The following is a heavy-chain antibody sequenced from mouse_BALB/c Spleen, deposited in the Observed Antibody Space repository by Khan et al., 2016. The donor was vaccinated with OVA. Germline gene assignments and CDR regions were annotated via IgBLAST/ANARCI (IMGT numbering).Heavy chain of an antibody. CDR1: GFSLSRYN. J-gene: IGHJ4*01. D-gene: IGHD2-14*01. Sequence: QVQLKESGPGLVAPSQSLSITCTVSGFSLSRYNIHWVRQPPGKGLEWLGMIWGGGGTDYNSTLKSRLSICKDNSKSQVFSKMNSLQTDDTAMYYCARAYYRYDGYYAMDYWGQGTSVTVSS. V-gene: IGHV2-6-4*01. CDR3: ARAYYRYDGYYAMDY. CDR2: IWGGGGT.